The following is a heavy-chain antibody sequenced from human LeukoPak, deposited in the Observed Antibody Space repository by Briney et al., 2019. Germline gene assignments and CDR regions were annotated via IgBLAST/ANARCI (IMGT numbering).Heavy chain of an antibody. CDR1: GFTFSSYA. D-gene: IGHD6-13*01. J-gene: IGHJ3*02. Sequence: PGGSLRLSCAASGFTFSSYAMHWVRQAPGKGLEWVAVISYDGSNKYYADSVKGRFTISRDNSKNTLYLQMNSLRAEDTAVYYCARDSSSWPYAFDIWGQGTMVTVSS. CDR3: ARDSSSWPYAFDI. V-gene: IGHV3-30*04. CDR2: ISYDGSNK.